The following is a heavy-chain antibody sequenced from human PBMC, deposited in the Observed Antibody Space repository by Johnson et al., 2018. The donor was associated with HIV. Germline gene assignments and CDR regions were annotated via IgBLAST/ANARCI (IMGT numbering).Heavy chain of an antibody. CDR2: ISYDGSNK. Sequence: QEKLVESGGGLVKAGGSLRLSCAASGFIFSSYAMYWVRQAPGKGLEWVAVISYDGSNKYYADSVKGRFTISRDNSKNTVFLQMSSLRSEDTAVYYCVRRFYDSSAFDVWGQGTVVTVSS. J-gene: IGHJ3*01. CDR1: GFIFSSYA. D-gene: IGHD3-22*01. CDR3: VRRFYDSSAFDV. V-gene: IGHV3-30-3*01.